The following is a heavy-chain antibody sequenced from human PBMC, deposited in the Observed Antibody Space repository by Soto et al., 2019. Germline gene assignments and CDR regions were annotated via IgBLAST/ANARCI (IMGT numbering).Heavy chain of an antibody. J-gene: IGHJ4*02. CDR1: GFTFSSYA. CDR3: ASGGYYYGSGSYSSY. V-gene: IGHV3-21*01. CDR2: ISSSSSYI. D-gene: IGHD3-10*01. Sequence: GGSLRLSCAASGFTFSSYAMSWVRQAPGKGLEWVSSISSSSSYIYYADSVKGRFTISRDNAKNSLYLQMNSLRAEDTAVYYCASGGYYYGSGSYSSYWGQGTLVTVSS.